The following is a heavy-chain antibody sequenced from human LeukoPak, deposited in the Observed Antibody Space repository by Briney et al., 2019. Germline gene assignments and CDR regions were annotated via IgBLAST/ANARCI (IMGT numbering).Heavy chain of an antibody. CDR3: ARLGSSYRLIDH. CDR1: GYSISSGYY. J-gene: IGHJ4*02. D-gene: IGHD6-13*01. V-gene: IGHV4-38-2*01. CDR2: IYHSGST. Sequence: SETLSLTCAVSGYSISSGYYRGWIRQPPGKGLEWIGSIYHSGSTYYNPSLKSRVTISVDTSKNQFSLKLSSVTAADTAVYYCARLGSSYRLIDHWGQGTLVTVSS.